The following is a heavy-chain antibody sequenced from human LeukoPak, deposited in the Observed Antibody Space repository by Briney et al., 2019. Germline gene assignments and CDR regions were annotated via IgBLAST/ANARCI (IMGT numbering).Heavy chain of an antibody. Sequence: GESLEISCKGSGYSFTSYWIGWVRQMPGKGLEWMGIIYPGDSDTRYSPSFQGQVTISADKSISTAYLQWSSLKASDTAMYYCARRVGGSSPRGYFDSWGQGTLVTVSS. D-gene: IGHD2-2*01. CDR3: ARRVGGSSPRGYFDS. J-gene: IGHJ4*02. CDR1: GYSFTSYW. CDR2: IYPGDSDT. V-gene: IGHV5-51*01.